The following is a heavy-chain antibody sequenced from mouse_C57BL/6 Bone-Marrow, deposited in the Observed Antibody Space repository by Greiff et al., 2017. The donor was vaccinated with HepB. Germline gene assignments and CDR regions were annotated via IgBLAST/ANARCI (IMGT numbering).Heavy chain of an antibody. D-gene: IGHD1-1*01. J-gene: IGHJ3*01. CDR2: IHPNSGST. CDR3: ARSLLRSIAY. Sequence: QVQLKQPGAELVKPGASVKLSCKASGYTFTSYWMHWVKQRPGQGLEWIGMIHPNSGSTNYNEKFKSKATLTVDKSSSTAYMQLSSLTSEDSAVYYCARSLLRSIAYWGQGTLVTVSA. V-gene: IGHV1-64*01. CDR1: GYTFTSYW.